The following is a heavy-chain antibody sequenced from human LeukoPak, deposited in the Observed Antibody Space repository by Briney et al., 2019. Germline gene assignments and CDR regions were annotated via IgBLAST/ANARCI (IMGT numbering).Heavy chain of an antibody. D-gene: IGHD1-1*01. CDR1: GFTFSSYG. CDR2: IWYDGSNK. CDR3: ARATGTTMAD. Sequence: GGSLRLSCAASGFTFSSYGMHWVRQAPGKGREWVAVIWYDGSNKYYADSVKGRFTISRDNSKNTLYLQMNSLRAEDTAVYYCARATGTTMADWGQGTLVTVSS. J-gene: IGHJ4*02. V-gene: IGHV3-33*01.